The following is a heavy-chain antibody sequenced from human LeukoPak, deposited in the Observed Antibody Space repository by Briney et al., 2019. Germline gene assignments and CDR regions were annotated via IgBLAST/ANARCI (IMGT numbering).Heavy chain of an antibody. J-gene: IGHJ4*02. CDR3: ASSARLWFGEPTLSFDY. D-gene: IGHD3-10*01. CDR1: GFTFSTYA. CDR2: ISGSDGST. Sequence: GGSLRHSCAASGFTFSTYARSWVRQAPGKGLEWLSTISGSDGSTYYADSVKGRFTISRDNAKNSLYLQMNSLRAEDTAVYYCASSARLWFGEPTLSFDYWGQGTLVTVSS. V-gene: IGHV3-23*01.